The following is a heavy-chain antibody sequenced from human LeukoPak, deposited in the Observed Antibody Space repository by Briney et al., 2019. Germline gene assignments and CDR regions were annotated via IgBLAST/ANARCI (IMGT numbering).Heavy chain of an antibody. CDR3: PRGKQRSEQQLFEWLLPQGNWFDP. V-gene: IGHV4-34*01. D-gene: IGHD3-22*01. CDR1: GGSFSGYY. Sequence: SETVSLTCAVYGGSFSGYYWSWIRQPPGKGLEWIGEINHSGSTNYNPPLKSRVTISVDTSKNQFSLKLSSVTAADTAVYYCPRGKQRSEQQLFEWLLPQGNWFDPWGQGTLVTVSS. CDR2: INHSGST. J-gene: IGHJ5*02.